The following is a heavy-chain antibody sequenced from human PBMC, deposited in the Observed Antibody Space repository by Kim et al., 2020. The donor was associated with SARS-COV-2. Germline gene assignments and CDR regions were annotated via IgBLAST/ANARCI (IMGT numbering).Heavy chain of an antibody. Sequence: SETLSLTCTVSGGSLSSSSYFWAWIRQHPAKGLEWIGNAYYSRNTYYNPSLRSRVTISVDTSKNQFSLELGSVTAADTAFYYCARRQPHYCWG. CDR2: AYYSRNT. CDR1: GGSLSSSSYF. J-gene: IGHJ6*01. V-gene: IGHV4-39*07. CDR3: ARRQPHYC. D-gene: IGHD3-10*01.